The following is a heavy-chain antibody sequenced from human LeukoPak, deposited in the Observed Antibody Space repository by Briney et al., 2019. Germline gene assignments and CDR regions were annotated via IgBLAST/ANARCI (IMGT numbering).Heavy chain of an antibody. J-gene: IGHJ4*02. D-gene: IGHD4-17*01. Sequence: GGSLRLSCAASGFAFSSYAMHWVRQAPGKGLEWVAIISYDGITEDYSDSVKGRFSISRDNAKNTVSLQMSSLRAEDTALYYCARGGYGAHMGWGQGTLVTVSS. CDR3: ARGGYGAHMG. CDR1: GFAFSSYA. V-gene: IGHV3-30*04. CDR2: ISYDGITE.